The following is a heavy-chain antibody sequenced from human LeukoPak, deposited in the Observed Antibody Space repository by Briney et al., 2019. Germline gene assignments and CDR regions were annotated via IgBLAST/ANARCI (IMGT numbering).Heavy chain of an antibody. J-gene: IGHJ4*02. CDR1: GFTFINYA. V-gene: IGHV3-23*01. Sequence: GGSLRLSCAASGFTFINYAMSCVRQAPGMGLEWVSGISGGSDGTYYADSVKGRFTISRDNSKNTLYLQMNSLRAEDTAIYYCAKGSSGYIYGDYWGQGTLVTVSS. CDR2: ISGGSDGT. CDR3: AKGSSGYIYGDY. D-gene: IGHD5-18*01.